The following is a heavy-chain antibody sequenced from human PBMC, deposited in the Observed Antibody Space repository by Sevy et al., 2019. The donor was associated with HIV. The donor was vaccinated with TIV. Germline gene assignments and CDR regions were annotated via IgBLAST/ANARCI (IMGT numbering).Heavy chain of an antibody. D-gene: IGHD3-22*01. CDR1: GFIFSNYA. CDR3: ARENYYDSTSLGSFDV. J-gene: IGHJ3*01. CDR2: ISADGGVK. V-gene: IGHV3-30-3*01. Sequence: GGSLRLSCAASGFIFSNYAMTWVRRAPGRGLEWVAIISADGGVKYYADSVKGRFTISRDNSDNTLSLQMNSLRTEESALYYCARENYYDSTSLGSFDVWGQGTMVTVSS.